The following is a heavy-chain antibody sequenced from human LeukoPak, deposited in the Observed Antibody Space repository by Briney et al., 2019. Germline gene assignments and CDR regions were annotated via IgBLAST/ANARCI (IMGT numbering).Heavy chain of an antibody. Sequence: SETPSLTCTVSGGSISSSSYYWGWIRQPPGKGLEWIGSIYYSGSTYYNPSLKSRVTISVDTSKNQFSLKLSSVTAADTAVYYCARLSMRSGMDVWGQGTTVTVSS. D-gene: IGHD3-22*01. CDR3: ARLSMRSGMDV. CDR1: GGSISSSSYY. J-gene: IGHJ6*02. V-gene: IGHV4-39*01. CDR2: IYYSGST.